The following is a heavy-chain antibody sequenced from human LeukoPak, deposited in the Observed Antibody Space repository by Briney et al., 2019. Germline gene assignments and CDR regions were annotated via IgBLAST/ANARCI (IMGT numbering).Heavy chain of an antibody. CDR3: AKGGYYYDSSGYYHAEY. D-gene: IGHD3-22*01. CDR1: RFTFSSYG. Sequence: GGSLRLSCAASRFTFSSYGMHWVRQAPGKGLEWVAVIWYDGSNKYYADSVKGRFTISRDNSKNTLYLQMNSLRAEDTAVYYCAKGGYYYDSSGYYHAEYWGQGTLVTVSS. J-gene: IGHJ4*02. CDR2: IWYDGSNK. V-gene: IGHV3-33*06.